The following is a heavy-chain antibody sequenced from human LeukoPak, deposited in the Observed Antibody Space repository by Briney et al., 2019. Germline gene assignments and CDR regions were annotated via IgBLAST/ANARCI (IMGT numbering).Heavy chain of an antibody. CDR2: IYYSGST. CDR1: SGSISGYY. V-gene: IGHV4-59*01. CDR3: AREGVTKYYFDY. Sequence: PSETLSLTCTVYSGSISGYYWSWIRQPPGKGLEWIGYIYYSGSTDYNPSLKSRVTISVDTPKNQFSLKLSSVTAADTAVYYCAREGVTKYYFDYWGQGTLVTVSS. J-gene: IGHJ4*02. D-gene: IGHD4-11*01.